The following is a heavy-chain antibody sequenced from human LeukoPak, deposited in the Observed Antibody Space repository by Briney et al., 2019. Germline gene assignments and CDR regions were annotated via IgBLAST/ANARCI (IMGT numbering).Heavy chain of an antibody. V-gene: IGHV4-34*01. J-gene: IGHJ6*03. CDR1: GGSFTIYS. CDR2: VNYSGST. CDR3: ARVGDLYRAHRVRGLSPDYYYMDV. Sequence: PSETLSLTCAVYGGSFTIYSWNWIRQSPVKGLEWIGEVNYSGSTAYNPSLKSRVTISVDASKNQFSLTVSSLTAADTAVYYCARVGDLYRAHRVRGLSPDYYYMDVWGKGTTVTVSS. D-gene: IGHD3-10*01.